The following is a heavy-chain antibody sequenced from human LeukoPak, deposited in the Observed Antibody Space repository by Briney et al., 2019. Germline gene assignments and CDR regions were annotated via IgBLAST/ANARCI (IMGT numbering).Heavy chain of an antibody. Sequence: SETLSLTCDVSGYSISSGYYWAWIRQPPGKGLEWIGSIYHSGSTYYNPSLKSRVTISLDTSKNQFSLKLSSVTAADTAVYYCARDEDSSSWYGYWGQGILVTVSS. CDR2: IYHSGST. V-gene: IGHV4-38-2*02. J-gene: IGHJ4*02. D-gene: IGHD6-13*01. CDR3: ARDEDSSSWYGY. CDR1: GYSISSGYY.